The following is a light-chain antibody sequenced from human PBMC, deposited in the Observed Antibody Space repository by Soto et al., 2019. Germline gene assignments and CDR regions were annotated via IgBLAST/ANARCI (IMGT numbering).Light chain of an antibody. Sequence: ERATLACRSSQSVSSYLAWYQQKPGQAPRLLIYDASNRATGVPARFSGSGSGTDFTLTTSSLEPEDFAVYYCQQRRNWPIFAFGPGTKVDI. CDR2: DAS. J-gene: IGKJ3*01. CDR1: QSVSSY. V-gene: IGKV3-11*01. CDR3: QQRRNWPIFA.